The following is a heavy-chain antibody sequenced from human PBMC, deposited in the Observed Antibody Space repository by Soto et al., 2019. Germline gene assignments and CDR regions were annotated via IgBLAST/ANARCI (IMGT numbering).Heavy chain of an antibody. CDR2: INHSGST. J-gene: IGHJ4*02. CDR1: GGSSSGYY. Sequence: KPSETLSLTCAVYGGSSSGYYWSWIRQPPGKGLEWIGEINHSGSTNYNPSLKSRVTISVDTSKNQFSLKLSSVTAADTAVYYCARGLFKAYSGSYYRVFDYWGQGTLVTVS. V-gene: IGHV4-34*01. CDR3: ARGLFKAYSGSYYRVFDY. D-gene: IGHD1-26*01.